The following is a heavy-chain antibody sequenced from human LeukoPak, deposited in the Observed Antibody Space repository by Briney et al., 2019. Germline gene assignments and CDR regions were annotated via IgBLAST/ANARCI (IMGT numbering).Heavy chain of an antibody. Sequence: SVKVSFKASGGTFCSCAISWVRQAPGQGLEWMGGIIPIFGTANYAQKFQGRVTITADESTSTAYMELSSLRSEDTAVYYCARGGRIDSSAPDGMDVWGQGTTVTVSS. J-gene: IGHJ6*02. V-gene: IGHV1-69*13. CDR2: IIPIFGTA. CDR1: GGTFCSCA. CDR3: ARGGRIDSSAPDGMDV. D-gene: IGHD3-22*01.